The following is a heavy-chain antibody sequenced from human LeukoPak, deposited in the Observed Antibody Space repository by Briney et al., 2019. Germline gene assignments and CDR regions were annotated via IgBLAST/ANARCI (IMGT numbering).Heavy chain of an antibody. CDR3: AKATSVTTLFDY. D-gene: IGHD4-17*01. CDR2: ISGSGSGGST. CDR1: GLTFSSYS. V-gene: IGHV3-23*01. Sequence: GGSLRLSCAASGLTFSSYSINWVRQAPGKGLEWVSAISGSGSGGSTYYADSVKGRFTISRDNSKNTLYLQMNSLRVEDTAVYYCAKATSVTTLFDYWGQGTLVTVSS. J-gene: IGHJ4*02.